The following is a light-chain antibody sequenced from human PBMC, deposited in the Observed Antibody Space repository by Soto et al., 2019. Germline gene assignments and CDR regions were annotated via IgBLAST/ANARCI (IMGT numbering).Light chain of an antibody. CDR2: EVS. CDR1: NSDIGRYNY. CDR3: SSYTTSRTLD. Sequence: QSVLTQPASVSGSPGQSITISCAGTNSDIGRYNYVSWYQQHPGEAPKLLIYEVSNRPSGISHRFSGSKSGNTASLTISGLQAEDEGDYYCSSYTTSRTLDFGTGTKLTVL. J-gene: IGLJ1*01. V-gene: IGLV2-14*01.